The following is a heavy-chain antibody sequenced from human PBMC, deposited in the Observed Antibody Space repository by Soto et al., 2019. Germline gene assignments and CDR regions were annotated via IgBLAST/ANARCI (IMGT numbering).Heavy chain of an antibody. CDR1: GGTFSNYA. J-gene: IGHJ4*02. V-gene: IGHV1-69*06. CDR2: IIPIFGTP. D-gene: IGHD1-26*01. Sequence: QVQLVQSGAEVKKPGSSVKVSCKASGGTFSNYAISWVRQAPGQGLEWMGGIIPIFGTPNYAQKFQGRVTITADKSTSTAYMEGRNLRSDDTAVYYCARGWETVGSTTPFAYWGQGTLVTVSS. CDR3: ARGWETVGSTTPFAY.